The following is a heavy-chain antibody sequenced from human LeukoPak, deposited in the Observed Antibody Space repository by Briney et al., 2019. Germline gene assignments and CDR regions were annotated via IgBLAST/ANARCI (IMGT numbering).Heavy chain of an antibody. J-gene: IGHJ5*02. CDR1: GYTFTSYG. Sequence: GASVKVSCKASGYTFTSYGISWVRQAPGQGLEWMGWISAYNGNTNYAQKLQGRVIMTTDTSTSTAYMELRSLRSDDTAVYYCARVRQWRNLNWFDPWGQGTLVTVSS. D-gene: IGHD6-19*01. CDR3: ARVRQWRNLNWFDP. V-gene: IGHV1-18*01. CDR2: ISAYNGNT.